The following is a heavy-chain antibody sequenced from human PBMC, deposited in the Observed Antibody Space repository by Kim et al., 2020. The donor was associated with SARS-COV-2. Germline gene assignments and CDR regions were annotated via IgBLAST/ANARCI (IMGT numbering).Heavy chain of an antibody. D-gene: IGHD1-26*01. J-gene: IGHJ4*02. Sequence: ASVKVSCKASGYSFTSYGITWVRQVPGQGLEWMGWISAYNGDTSYRQDLQGRVTMTTDTARSTVYMELRSLRFDDTAVYYCARGGRYSASYYEDYWGQGTLVTVSS. CDR1: GYSFTSYG. CDR3: ARGGRYSASYYEDY. V-gene: IGHV1-18*01. CDR2: ISAYNGDT.